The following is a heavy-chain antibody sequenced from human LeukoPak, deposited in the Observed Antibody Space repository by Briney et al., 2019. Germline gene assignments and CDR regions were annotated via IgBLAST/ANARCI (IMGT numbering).Heavy chain of an antibody. J-gene: IGHJ3*02. CDR2: IYSGGST. Sequence: GGSLRLSCAASGFTFSDYYMSWVRQAPGKGLEWVSVIYSGGSTYYADSVKGRFTISRHNSKNTLYLQMNSLRAEDTAVYYGARNLHPRMYSSSWYAFDIWGQGTMVTVSS. CDR1: GFTFSDYY. D-gene: IGHD6-13*01. V-gene: IGHV3-53*04. CDR3: ARNLHPRMYSSSWYAFDI.